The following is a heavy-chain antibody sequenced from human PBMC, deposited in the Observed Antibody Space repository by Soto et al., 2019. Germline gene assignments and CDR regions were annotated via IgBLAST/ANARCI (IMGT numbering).Heavy chain of an antibody. V-gene: IGHV3-11*01. Sequence: PGGSLRLSCAASGFTFSDYYMSWIRQAPGKGLEWVSHISGSGRTIYYADSVEGRFTISRDNAKNSLYLQMNSLRAEDTAVYYCARALNLLDGYNYGIDYWGQGTTVTVSS. CDR2: ISGSGRTI. CDR3: ARALNLLDGYNYGIDY. J-gene: IGHJ6*02. CDR1: GFTFSDYY.